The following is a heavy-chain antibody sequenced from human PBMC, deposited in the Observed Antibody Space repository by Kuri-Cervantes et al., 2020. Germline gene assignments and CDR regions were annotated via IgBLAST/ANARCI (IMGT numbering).Heavy chain of an antibody. V-gene: IGHV1-2*02. CDR3: ARYIGGKGNWELLGNS. D-gene: IGHD1-26*01. CDR2: INPNSGGT. J-gene: IGHJ4*02. CDR1: GYTFTGYY. Sequence: ASVKVSCKASGYTFTGYYMHWVRQAPGQGLEWMGWINPNSGGTNYAQKFQGRVTMTRDTSISTAYMELSRLRSDDTAVYYCARYIGGKGNWELLGNSWGQGTLVTVSS.